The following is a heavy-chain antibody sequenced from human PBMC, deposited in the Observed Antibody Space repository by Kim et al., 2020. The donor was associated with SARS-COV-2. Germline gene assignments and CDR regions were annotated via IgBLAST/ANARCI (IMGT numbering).Heavy chain of an antibody. J-gene: IGHJ4*02. D-gene: IGHD1-26*01. V-gene: IGHV3-23*01. CDR3: AKDRYSGGRGEPFDY. Sequence: DPVKARFTISRDNSKTTLYLQMNSLRAEDTAVYYCAKDRYSGGRGEPFDYWGQGTLVTVSS.